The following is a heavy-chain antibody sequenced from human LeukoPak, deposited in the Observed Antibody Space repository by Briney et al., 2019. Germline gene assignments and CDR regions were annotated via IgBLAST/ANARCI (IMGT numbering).Heavy chain of an antibody. CDR1: GFTVSSNY. CDR3: AKTDPRMTYFDY. Sequence: SGGSLRLSCAASGFTVSSNYMSWVRQAPGKGLEWVAVISYDGRNKYYADSVKGRFTISRDNSKNTLYLQMNSLRAEDTAVYYCAKTDPRMTYFDYWGQGTLVTVSS. CDR2: ISYDGRNK. V-gene: IGHV3-30*18. D-gene: IGHD2-15*01. J-gene: IGHJ4*02.